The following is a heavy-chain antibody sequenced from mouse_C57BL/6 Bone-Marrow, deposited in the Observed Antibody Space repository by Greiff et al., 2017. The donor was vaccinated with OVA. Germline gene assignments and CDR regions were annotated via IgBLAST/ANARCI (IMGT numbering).Heavy chain of an antibody. CDR2: SRNKANDYTT. CDR1: GFTFSDFY. J-gene: IGHJ2*01. D-gene: IGHD2-3*01. V-gene: IGHV7-1*01. CDR3: ARAEDGLFDY. Sequence: EVQVVESGGGLVQSGRSLRLSCATSGFTFSDFYMEWVRQAPGKGLEWIAASRNKANDYTTEYSASVKGRFIVSRDTSQSILYLQMNALRAEDTAIYYCARAEDGLFDYWGQGTTLTVSS.